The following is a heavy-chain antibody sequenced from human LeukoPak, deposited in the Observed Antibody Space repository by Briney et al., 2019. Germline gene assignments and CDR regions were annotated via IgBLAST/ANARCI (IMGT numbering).Heavy chain of an antibody. CDR2: IKQDGSEK. V-gene: IGHV3-7*01. Sequence: GGSLRLSCAASGFTFSSYEMNWVRQAPGKGLEWVANIKQDGSEKYYVDSVKGRFTISRDNAKNSLYLQMNSLRAEDTAVYYCAVMTTGAFDIWGQGTMVTVSS. J-gene: IGHJ3*02. CDR3: AVMTTGAFDI. D-gene: IGHD4-11*01. CDR1: GFTFSSYE.